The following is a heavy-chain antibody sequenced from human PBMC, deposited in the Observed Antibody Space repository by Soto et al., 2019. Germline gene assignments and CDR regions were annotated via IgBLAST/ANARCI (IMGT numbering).Heavy chain of an antibody. CDR1: GFTFSGYA. Sequence: PGGSLRLSCATSGFTFSGYAMSWVRLAPGKGLEWVSGISGSGGGTDYADSVKGRFTISRDNSKNTVSLRMKSLRVEDTAVYYCVKATYYEFWSGSGPFDQWGQGTPVTVSS. CDR2: ISGSGGGT. J-gene: IGHJ4*02. V-gene: IGHV3-23*01. D-gene: IGHD3-3*01. CDR3: VKATYYEFWSGSGPFDQ.